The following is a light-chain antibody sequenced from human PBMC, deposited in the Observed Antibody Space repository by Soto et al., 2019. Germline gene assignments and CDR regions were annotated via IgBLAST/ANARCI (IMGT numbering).Light chain of an antibody. CDR2: DAS. J-gene: IGKJ5*01. CDR3: QQRSVCPIT. V-gene: IGKV3-11*01. Sequence: EIVLTQSPASVSLSPGDRATLSCRAIQSVNNYVAWYQQKPGQAPRLLIYDASQRTTGIPARFSGSGSGTDFTLTVSSLEPEDFVLYYCQQRSVCPITFGQGTRLEIK. CDR1: QSVNNY.